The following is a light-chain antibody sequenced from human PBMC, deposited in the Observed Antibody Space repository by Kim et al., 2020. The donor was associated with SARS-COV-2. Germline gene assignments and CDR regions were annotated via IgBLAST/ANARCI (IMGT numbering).Light chain of an antibody. CDR2: GKN. Sequence: ALGQTVKITCQGDSLRSYYASWYQQKPGRAPVLVIYGKNSRPSEIPDRFSGSSSGNTASLTITGTQAEDEADYYCKSRDNSGNHVVFGGGTQLTVL. V-gene: IGLV3-19*01. J-gene: IGLJ3*02. CDR3: KSRDNSGNHVV. CDR1: SLRSYY.